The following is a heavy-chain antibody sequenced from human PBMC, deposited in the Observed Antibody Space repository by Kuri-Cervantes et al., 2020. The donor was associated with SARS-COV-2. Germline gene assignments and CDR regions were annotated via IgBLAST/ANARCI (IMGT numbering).Heavy chain of an antibody. J-gene: IGHJ4*02. CDR1: GFTFSSYW. CDR3: ARGRQWLALYYFDY. Sequence: GESLKISCAASGFTFSSYWMSWVRQAPGKGLEWVVNIKQDGSEKYYVDSVKGRFTISRDNAKNSLYLQMNSLRAEDTAVYYCARGRQWLALYYFDYWGQGTLVTVSS. D-gene: IGHD6-19*01. CDR2: IKQDGSEK. V-gene: IGHV3-7*01.